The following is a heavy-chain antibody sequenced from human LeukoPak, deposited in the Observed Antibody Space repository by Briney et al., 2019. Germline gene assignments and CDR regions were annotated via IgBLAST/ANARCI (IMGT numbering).Heavy chain of an antibody. Sequence: APVKVSCKVSGYTLTELSMHWVRQAPGKGLEWMGGFDPEDGETIYAQKFQGRVTMTEDTSTDTAYMELSSLRSEDTAVYYCATAPGEEASISDYWGQGTLVTVSS. D-gene: IGHD2/OR15-2a*01. CDR3: ATAPGEEASISDY. J-gene: IGHJ4*02. V-gene: IGHV1-24*01. CDR2: FDPEDGET. CDR1: GYTLTELS.